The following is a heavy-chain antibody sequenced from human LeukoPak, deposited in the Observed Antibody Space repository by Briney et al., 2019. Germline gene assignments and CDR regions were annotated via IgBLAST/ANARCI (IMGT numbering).Heavy chain of an antibody. D-gene: IGHD2-15*01. CDR2: MNPNSGNT. Sequence: ASVKVSCKASGYTFTSYDINWVRQATGQGLEWMGWMNPNSGNTGYAQKFQGRVTMTRNTSISTAYMELSSLRSEDTAVYYCARGHCSGGSRYGLYYYYYYMDVWGKGTTVTVSS. V-gene: IGHV1-8*01. J-gene: IGHJ6*03. CDR1: GYTFTSYD. CDR3: ARGHCSGGSRYGLYYYYYYMDV.